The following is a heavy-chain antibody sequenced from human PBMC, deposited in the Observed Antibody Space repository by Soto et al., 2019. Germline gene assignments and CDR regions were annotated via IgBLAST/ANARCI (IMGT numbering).Heavy chain of an antibody. D-gene: IGHD2-15*01. CDR1: SGSISSSNW. CDR3: ARVVVAYENWFDP. J-gene: IGHJ5*02. Sequence: SETLSLTCAVSSGSISSSNWWSWVRQPPGKGLEWIGEIYHSGSTNYNPSPKSRVTISVDKSKNQFSLKLSSVTAADTAVYYCARVVVAYENWFDPWGQGTLVTVSS. CDR2: IYHSGST. V-gene: IGHV4-4*02.